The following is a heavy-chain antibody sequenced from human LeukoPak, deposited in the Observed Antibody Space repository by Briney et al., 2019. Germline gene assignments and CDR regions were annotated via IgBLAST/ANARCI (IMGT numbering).Heavy chain of an antibody. V-gene: IGHV3-21*01. CDR2: LTRSSGRK. CDR1: GFSFSNYG. J-gene: IGHJ4*02. D-gene: IGHD1-26*01. Sequence: GGPLRLSCAASGFSFSNYGITWVRQAPGEGMEWVLALTRSSGRKYYADSVKARFTISGDDSKKSVYLQMNSLRADDAAVYYCARGAIVGTVYYFDSWGQGTLVTV. CDR3: ARGAIVGTVYYFDS.